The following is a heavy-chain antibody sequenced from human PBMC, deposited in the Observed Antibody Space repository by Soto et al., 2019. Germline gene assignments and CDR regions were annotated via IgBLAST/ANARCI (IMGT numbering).Heavy chain of an antibody. J-gene: IGHJ4*02. CDR3: XXXXXXXXXXXYYEYFDY. CDR2: ISSSSSYI. D-gene: IGHD3-9*01. V-gene: IGHV3-21*01. Sequence: EVQLVESGGGLVKPGGSLRLSCAASGFTFSSYSMNWVRQAPGKGLEWVSSISSSSSYISYADSVKGRFTISRDNAKXXXXXXXXXXXXXXXXXXXXXXXXXXXXXXXYYEYFDYWGQGTLVTVS. CDR1: GFTFSSYS.